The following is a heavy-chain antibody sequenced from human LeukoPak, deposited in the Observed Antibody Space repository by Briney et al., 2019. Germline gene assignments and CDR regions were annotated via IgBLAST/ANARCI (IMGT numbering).Heavy chain of an antibody. J-gene: IGHJ3*02. D-gene: IGHD1-26*01. CDR1: RFTFSSYG. CDR3: AKVVGWELGADAFDI. Sequence: GGSLRLSCAASRFTFSSYGMHWVRQAPAKGLEWVSFIRYDGSNEYYADSVRGRFNISRDNSKKTLYLQMNSLRAEDTAVDYCAKVVGWELGADAFDIWGQGTMVTVSS. V-gene: IGHV3-30*02. CDR2: IRYDGSNE.